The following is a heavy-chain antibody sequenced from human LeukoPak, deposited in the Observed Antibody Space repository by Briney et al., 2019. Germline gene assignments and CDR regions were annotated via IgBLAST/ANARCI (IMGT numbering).Heavy chain of an antibody. CDR1: GFAFSSYS. Sequence: GSLRLSCAASGFAFSSYSMNWVRQAPGKGLEWVSSISSSSSYIYYADSVKGRFTISRDNAKNSLYLQMNSLRAEDTAVYYCARDGYQLLSTDYWGQGTLVTVSS. D-gene: IGHD2-2*01. J-gene: IGHJ4*02. CDR2: ISSSSSYI. CDR3: ARDGYQLLSTDY. V-gene: IGHV3-21*01.